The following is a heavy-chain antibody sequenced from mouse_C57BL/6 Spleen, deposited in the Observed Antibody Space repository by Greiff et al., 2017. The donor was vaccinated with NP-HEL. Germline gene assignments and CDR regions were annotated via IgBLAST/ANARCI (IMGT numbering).Heavy chain of an antibody. Sequence: EVHLVESGGGLVKPGGSLKLSCAASGFTFSSYAMSWVRQTPEKRLEWVATISDGGSYTYSPDNVKGRFTISRDNAKNNLYLQMSQLKSEDTAMYYCARDGGYGKPSFDYWGKGTTLTVSS. CDR3: ARDGGYGKPSFDY. CDR1: GFTFSSYA. V-gene: IGHV5-4*01. D-gene: IGHD2-10*02. CDR2: ISDGGSYT. J-gene: IGHJ2*01.